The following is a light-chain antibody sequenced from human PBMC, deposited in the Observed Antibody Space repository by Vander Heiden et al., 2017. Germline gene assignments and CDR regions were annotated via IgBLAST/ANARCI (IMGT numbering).Light chain of an antibody. V-gene: IGKV4-1*01. CDR1: QSVLYSSNNKNY. J-gene: IGKJ4*01. CDR3: QQYYSTPLT. CDR2: WAS. Sequence: DIVMTKSPDSLAVSLGERATINCKSSQSVLYSSNNKNYLAWYQQKPGQPPKLLIYWASTRESGVPDRFSGSGSGRDFTLTISSLQAEDVAVYYCQQYYSTPLTFGGGTKVEIK.